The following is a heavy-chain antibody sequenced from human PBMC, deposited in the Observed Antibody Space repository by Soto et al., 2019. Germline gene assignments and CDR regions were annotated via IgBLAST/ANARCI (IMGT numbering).Heavy chain of an antibody. D-gene: IGHD1-26*01. CDR3: ARRFVTWWEDV. Sequence: SETLSLTCTVSGGSISAYYWSWIRQPPGKGLEWIGYIYYTGSTNYNPSLRSRVTISIDTSRSRFSLKLSSVTAADTAVYYCARRFVTWWEDVWGKGTTVIVSS. CDR1: GGSISAYY. V-gene: IGHV4-59*08. J-gene: IGHJ6*03. CDR2: IYYTGST.